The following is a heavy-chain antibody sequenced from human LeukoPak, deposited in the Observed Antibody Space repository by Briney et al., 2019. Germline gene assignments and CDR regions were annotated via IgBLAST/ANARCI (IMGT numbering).Heavy chain of an antibody. J-gene: IGHJ6*03. Sequence: SETLSLTCAVYGGSFSGYYWSWIRQPPGKGLEWIGEINHSGSTNYNPSLKSRVTISVDTSKNQFSLKLSSVTAADTAVYYCARQHSSSWYSYYYYYMDVWGKGTTVTISS. CDR2: INHSGST. D-gene: IGHD6-13*01. V-gene: IGHV4-34*01. CDR3: ARQHSSSWYSYYYYYMDV. CDR1: GGSFSGYY.